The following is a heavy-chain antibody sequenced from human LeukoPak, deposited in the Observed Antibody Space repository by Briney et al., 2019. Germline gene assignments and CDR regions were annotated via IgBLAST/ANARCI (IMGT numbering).Heavy chain of an antibody. D-gene: IGHD3-9*01. V-gene: IGHV3-21*01. CDR2: ISSSSSYI. CDR1: GFTFSSYS. Sequence: GGSLRLSCAASGFTFSSYSMNWVRQAPGKGLEWISSISSSSSYIYYADSVKGRFTISRDNAKNSLYLQMNSLRAEDTAVYYCARGRKRLVKNSWFDPWGQGTLVTVSS. CDR3: ARGRKRLVKNSWFDP. J-gene: IGHJ5*02.